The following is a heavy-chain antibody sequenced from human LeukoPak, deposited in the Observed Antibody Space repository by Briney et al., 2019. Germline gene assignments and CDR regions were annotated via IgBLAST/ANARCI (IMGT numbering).Heavy chain of an antibody. CDR2: FDPEDGET. CDR3: ATDLIAVAGTIG. V-gene: IGHV1-24*01. D-gene: IGHD6-19*01. Sequence: GASVKVSCKASGYTFTSYDINWVRQATGQGLEWMGGFDPEDGETIYAQKFQGRVTMTEDTSTDTAYMELSSLRSEDTAVYYCATDLIAVAGTIGWGQGTLVTVSS. J-gene: IGHJ4*02. CDR1: GYTFTSYD.